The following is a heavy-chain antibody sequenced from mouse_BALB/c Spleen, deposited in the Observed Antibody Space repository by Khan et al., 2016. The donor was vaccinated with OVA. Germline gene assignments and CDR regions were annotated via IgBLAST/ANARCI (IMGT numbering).Heavy chain of an antibody. D-gene: IGHD2-10*01. J-gene: IGHJ4*01. CDR1: GFSLTNYG. CDR3: GRQPYYHYYIMDY. CDR2: MWSDGST. Sequence: QVQLKESGPGLVAPSQSLSITCTISGFSLTNYGVHWVRQPPGKGLEWLVVMWSDGSTTYNSALKSRLSISKDNSKSQVFLKMNSLQTDDTAMYYGGRQPYYHYYIMDYWGQGTSVTVSS. V-gene: IGHV2-6-1*01.